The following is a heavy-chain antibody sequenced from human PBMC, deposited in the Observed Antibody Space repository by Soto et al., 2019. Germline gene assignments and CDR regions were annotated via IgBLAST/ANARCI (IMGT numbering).Heavy chain of an antibody. Sequence: ASVKVSCKASGYTFTSYYVHWVRQAPGQGLEWMGIINPSGGSTSYAQKFQGRVTMTRDTSTSTVYMELSSLRSEDTAVYYCARDESYCSSTSCSGGIAVAEWHYWGQGTLVTAPQ. CDR3: ARDESYCSSTSCSGGIAVAEWHY. CDR1: GYTFTSYY. J-gene: IGHJ4*02. V-gene: IGHV1-46*03. D-gene: IGHD2-2*01. CDR2: INPSGGST.